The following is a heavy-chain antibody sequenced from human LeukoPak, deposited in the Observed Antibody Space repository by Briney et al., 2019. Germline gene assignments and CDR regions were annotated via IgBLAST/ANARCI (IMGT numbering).Heavy chain of an antibody. CDR3: ARVGAAAGTLLFDY. CDR1: GGSISSYY. Sequence: SETLSLTCTVSGGSISSYYWSWVRQPPGKGLEWIEYIYYSGSTNYNPSLKSRVTISVDTSKNQFSLKLSSVTAADTAVYYCARVGAAAGTLLFDYWGQGTLVTVSS. J-gene: IGHJ4*02. CDR2: IYYSGST. D-gene: IGHD6-13*01. V-gene: IGHV4-59*01.